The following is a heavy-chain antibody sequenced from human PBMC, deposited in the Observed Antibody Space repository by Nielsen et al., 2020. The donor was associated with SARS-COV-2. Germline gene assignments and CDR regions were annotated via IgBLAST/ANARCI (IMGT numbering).Heavy chain of an antibody. D-gene: IGHD5-18*01. Sequence: GSLRLSCAASGFTFSNYDMHWVRQAAGKGLEWVSSIDSSGNTYYADSVKGRFTVSRENAKNSFFLQMNSLGAGDTAVYYCARLPHGYTYGRYYYHGLDVWGQGTTVTVSS. V-gene: IGHV3-13*01. J-gene: IGHJ6*02. CDR1: GFTFSNYD. CDR3: ARLPHGYTYGRYYYHGLDV. CDR2: IDSSGNT.